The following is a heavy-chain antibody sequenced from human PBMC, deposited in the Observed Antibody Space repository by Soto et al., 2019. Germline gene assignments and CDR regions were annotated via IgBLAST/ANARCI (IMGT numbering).Heavy chain of an antibody. V-gene: IGHV3-23*01. CDR2: ITETGGDT. CDR1: GFTFGNFV. Sequence: PWGSLRLSCAASGFTFGNFVMRWVRQTPGKGLEWVSTITETGGDTYYTDSVKGRFTISRDNSKNTLYLQMTSLRAEDTALYYCTKASSDRNHMEVWGPGTTVTVSS. CDR3: TKASSDRNHMEV. J-gene: IGHJ6*02.